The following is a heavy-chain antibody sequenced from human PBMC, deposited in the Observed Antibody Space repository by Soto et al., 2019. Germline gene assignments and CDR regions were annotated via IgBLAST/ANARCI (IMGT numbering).Heavy chain of an antibody. V-gene: IGHV3-15*07. D-gene: IGHD1-26*01. J-gene: IGHJ6*02. CDR1: GFTFSNAW. CDR3: TPLPDGSSPYYGMDV. CDR2: IKSKTDGGTT. Sequence: EVQLVESGGGLVKPGGSLRLSCAASGFTFSNAWMNWVRQAPGKGLEWVGRIKSKTDGGTTDYAAPVKGRFTISRDXAIXPLYLHMNSLKTEVTAVYYCTPLPDGSSPYYGMDVWGHGSTLTVSS.